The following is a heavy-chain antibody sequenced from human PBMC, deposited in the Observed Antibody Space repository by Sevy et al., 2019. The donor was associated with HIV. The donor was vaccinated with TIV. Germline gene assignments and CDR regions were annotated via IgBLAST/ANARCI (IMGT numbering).Heavy chain of an antibody. CDR2: ISYDGSIK. V-gene: IGHV3-30-3*01. D-gene: IGHD3-22*01. CDR3: ASDRRYYSDSSGYYYDAFDI. J-gene: IGHJ3*02. Sequence: GGSLRLSCAASGFTFSSYAMHWVRQAPGKGLEWVAVISYDGSIKYYADSVKGRFTNSRDNSKNTLYLQMNSLRAEDTAVYYCASDRRYYSDSSGYYYDAFDIWGQGTMVTVSS. CDR1: GFTFSSYA.